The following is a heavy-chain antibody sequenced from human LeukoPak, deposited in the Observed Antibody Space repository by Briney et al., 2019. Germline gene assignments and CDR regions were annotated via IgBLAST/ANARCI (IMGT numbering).Heavy chain of an antibody. CDR2: INRGGSRT. Sequence: GGSLRLSCAASGFTFSNHWMHWVRQAPGKGLMWVSRINRGGSRTDYADSVKGRFTISRDDAKNTLYLQLNSLRAEDTAVCFCARGGSDTAMAHDYWGQGTLVTVSS. D-gene: IGHD5-18*01. CDR1: GFTFSNHW. V-gene: IGHV3-74*01. CDR3: ARGGSDTAMAHDY. J-gene: IGHJ4*02.